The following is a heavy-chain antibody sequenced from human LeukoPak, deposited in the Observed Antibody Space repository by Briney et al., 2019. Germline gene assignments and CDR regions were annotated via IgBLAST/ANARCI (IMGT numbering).Heavy chain of an antibody. V-gene: IGHV3-15*01. CDR1: GFAFSNVW. D-gene: IGHD2-21*01. CDR3: ARDAYFAL. Sequence: PGGSLRLSCAASGFAFSNVWMTWVRQASGKGLEWVGRIREKTDGGTAEYAAPVKGRFPISRADSKNTLYLQMNSLRAEDTAMYYCARDAYFALWGRGTLVTVSS. CDR2: IREKTDGGTA. J-gene: IGHJ2*01.